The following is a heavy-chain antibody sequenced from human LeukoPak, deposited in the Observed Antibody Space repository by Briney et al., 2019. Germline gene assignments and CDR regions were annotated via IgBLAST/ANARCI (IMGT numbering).Heavy chain of an antibody. D-gene: IGHD2-15*01. CDR2: IIPIFGTA. CDR3: ARGDCSGGSCYPYYYYYGMDV. Sequence: SVKVSCTASGGTFSSYAISWVRQAPGQGLEWMGGIIPIFGTANYAQKFQGRVTITADESTSTAYMELSSLRSEDTAVYYCARGDCSGGSCYPYYYYYGMDVWGQGTTVTVSS. J-gene: IGHJ6*02. CDR1: GGTFSSYA. V-gene: IGHV1-69*13.